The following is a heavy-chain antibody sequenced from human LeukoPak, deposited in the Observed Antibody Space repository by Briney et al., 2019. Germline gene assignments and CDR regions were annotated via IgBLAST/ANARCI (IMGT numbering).Heavy chain of an antibody. Sequence: SETLSLTCTVSGGSISTYYWSWIRQSAGKGLEWIGRIYTSGSNNYNPSLKSRVTMSGDTSKNQFSPKLTSVTAADTAVYYCARARLDSSGRFDYWGQGTLVTVSS. CDR2: IYTSGSN. J-gene: IGHJ4*02. D-gene: IGHD3-22*01. CDR3: ARARLDSSGRFDY. V-gene: IGHV4-4*07. CDR1: GGSISTYY.